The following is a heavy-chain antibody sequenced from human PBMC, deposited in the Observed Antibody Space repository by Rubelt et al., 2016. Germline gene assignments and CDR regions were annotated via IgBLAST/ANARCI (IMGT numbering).Heavy chain of an antibody. CDR2: INLGGST. V-gene: IGHV4-34*01. Sequence: QVQLQQWGAGLLKPSETLSLTCAVYGGSFSGYYWSWIRQPPGKGLEWIGEINLGGSTTYNPSLKSRDTISVDTSRKQYSLKLSSGTAADTAVYYCARQIERYSASEGFDYWGQGTLVTVSS. J-gene: IGHJ4*02. CDR1: GGSFSGYY. CDR3: ARQIERYSASEGFDY. D-gene: IGHD1-1*01.